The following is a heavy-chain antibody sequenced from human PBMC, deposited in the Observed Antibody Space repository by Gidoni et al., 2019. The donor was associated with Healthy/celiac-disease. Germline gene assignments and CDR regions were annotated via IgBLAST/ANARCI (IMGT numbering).Heavy chain of an antibody. CDR3: ARGRVDVVVPAASYFDY. Sequence: QVQLQQWGAGLLKPSETLSLTCAVYGGSFSGYYWSWIRQPPGKALEWIGEINHSGSTNDNPSLKSRVTISVDTSKNQFSLKLSSVTAADTAVYYCARGRVDVVVPAASYFDYWGQGTLVTVSS. D-gene: IGHD2-2*01. CDR1: GGSFSGYY. CDR2: INHSGST. V-gene: IGHV4-34*01. J-gene: IGHJ4*02.